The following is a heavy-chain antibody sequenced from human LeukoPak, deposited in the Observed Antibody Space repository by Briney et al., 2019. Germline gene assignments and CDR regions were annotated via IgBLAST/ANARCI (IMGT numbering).Heavy chain of an antibody. CDR3: ARGRFCSSTSCSHFDI. Sequence: PGGSLRPSCATFGLTFNSYWMSWVRQAPGKGLEWVANIKQDGSEEYYVDSVKGRFTISRDNAKNSLFLQMNSLRAEDTAVYYCARGRFCSSTSCSHFDIWGQGTLVTVSS. CDR2: IKQDGSEE. V-gene: IGHV3-7*01. CDR1: GLTFNSYW. D-gene: IGHD2-2*01. J-gene: IGHJ4*02.